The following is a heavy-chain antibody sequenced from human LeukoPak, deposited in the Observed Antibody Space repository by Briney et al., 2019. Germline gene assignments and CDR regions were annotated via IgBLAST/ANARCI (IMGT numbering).Heavy chain of an antibody. CDR1: GYTFTSYY. J-gene: IGHJ4*02. V-gene: IGHV1-46*01. Sequence: ASVKVSCKASGYTFTSYYMHWVRQAPGQGLEWMGLINPTGGSTGYAQKFQGRVTMTRDMSTSTDYMELSSLRSDDTAVYYCARDPHYSNPGRVDYWGQGTLVTVSS. D-gene: IGHD4-11*01. CDR2: INPTGGST. CDR3: ARDPHYSNPGRVDY.